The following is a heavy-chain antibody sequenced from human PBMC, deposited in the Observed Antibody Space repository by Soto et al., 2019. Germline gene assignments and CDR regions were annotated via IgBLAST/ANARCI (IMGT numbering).Heavy chain of an antibody. V-gene: IGHV3-30*18. D-gene: IGHD2-15*01. CDR1: GFTFSSYG. CDR2: ISYDVSNK. J-gene: IGHJ4*02. CDR3: AKYRSGGSYNFDY. Sequence: GGSLRLSCAASGFTFSSYGMHWVRQAPGKGLEWVAVISYDVSNKYYADSVKGRFTISRDNSKNTLYLQMNSLRAEDTAVYYFAKYRSGGSYNFDYWGQGTLVTVSS.